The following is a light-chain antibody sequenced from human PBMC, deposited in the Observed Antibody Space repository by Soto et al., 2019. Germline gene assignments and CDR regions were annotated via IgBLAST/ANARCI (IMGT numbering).Light chain of an antibody. CDR1: SSNIGNNY. V-gene: IGLV1-51*02. CDR2: ENN. CDR3: GTWDSSLSAGV. Sequence: QSVLTQPPSVSAAPGQKVTISCSGSSSNIGNNYVSWYQQLPGTAPKLLIYENNKRPSGIPDRFSGSKSGTSATLGITGLQTGDDADYYCGTWDSSLSAGVFGGGPKLAVL. J-gene: IGLJ2*01.